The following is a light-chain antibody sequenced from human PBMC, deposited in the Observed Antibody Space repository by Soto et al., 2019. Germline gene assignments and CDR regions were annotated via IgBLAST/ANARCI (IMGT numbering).Light chain of an antibody. J-gene: IGKJ2*01. Sequence: EIVMTQSPATLSVSPGERATLSCRASQSTNNYLAWYQQKPGQAPRLLIDGASTRATGIPARFSGSGSGTEFTLTISSLQSEDFAVYYCQHYGGSPLYTFGQGTKLEIK. CDR3: QHYGGSPLYT. CDR1: QSTNNY. V-gene: IGKV3-15*01. CDR2: GAS.